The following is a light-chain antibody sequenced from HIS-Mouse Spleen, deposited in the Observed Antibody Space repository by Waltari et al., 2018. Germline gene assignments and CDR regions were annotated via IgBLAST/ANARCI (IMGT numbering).Light chain of an antibody. V-gene: IGLV3-10*01. J-gene: IGLJ2*01. CDR1: ELPTKY. CDR2: EDS. CDR3: YSTDSSGNHRV. Sequence: SYELTHPPSVSVAPGQAARITCSGDELPTKYSHWYQQKSGQVPVLVIYEDSKRPSGIPERFSGSSSGTMATLTISGAQVEDEADYYCYSTDSSGNHRVFGGGTKLTVL.